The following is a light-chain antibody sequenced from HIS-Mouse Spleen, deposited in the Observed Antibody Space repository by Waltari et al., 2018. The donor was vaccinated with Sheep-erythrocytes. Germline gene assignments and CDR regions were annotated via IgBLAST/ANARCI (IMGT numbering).Light chain of an antibody. CDR1: QGISSW. Sequence: DSQMTQSPSSVPASVGDRVPFTCRARQGISSWLAWYKQKPGKAPKLLPYAASSLKSGVPSRFSGSGSGTDVTLTSSSLQPEDFATYYCRQANSFPVNFGQGTRLEMK. CDR3: RQANSFPVN. V-gene: IGKV1-12*01. CDR2: AAS. J-gene: IGKJ5*01.